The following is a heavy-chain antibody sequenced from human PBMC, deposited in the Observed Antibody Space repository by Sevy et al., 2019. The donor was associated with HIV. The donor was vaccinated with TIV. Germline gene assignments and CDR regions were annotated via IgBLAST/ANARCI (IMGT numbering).Heavy chain of an antibody. CDR2: IRYDGSNK. J-gene: IGHJ6*02. CDR3: ARDRLGITISAEWGGGMDV. V-gene: IGHV3-33*01. CDR1: GFTISSYG. Sequence: GGSLRLSCAASGFTISSYGMHWVRQAPGKGLEWVAVIRYDGSNKYYADSVKGRFTISRDNSKNTLYLQMNSLRAEDRAGYYCARDRLGITISAEWGGGMDVGGQGTTVTVSS. D-gene: IGHD3-3*01.